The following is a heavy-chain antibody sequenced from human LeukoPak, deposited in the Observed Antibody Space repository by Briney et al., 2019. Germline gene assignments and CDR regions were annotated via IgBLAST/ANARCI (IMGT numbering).Heavy chain of an antibody. CDR2: MNPNSGNS. J-gene: IGHJ4*02. Sequence: ASVKVSCKASGYTFTNYDINWVRQATGQGLEWMGYMNPNSGNSAYTQKFQGRVTITTDASISTAYMELSGLRSEDTALYYCAREGLDYWGQGTLVTVSS. CDR3: AREGLDY. CDR1: GYTFTNYD. V-gene: IGHV1-8*01.